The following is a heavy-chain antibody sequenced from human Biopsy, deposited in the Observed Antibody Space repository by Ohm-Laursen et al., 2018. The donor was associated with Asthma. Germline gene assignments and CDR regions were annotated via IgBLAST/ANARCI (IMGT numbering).Heavy chain of an antibody. CDR2: IIPMFGTT. J-gene: IGHJ6*02. Sequence: SSVTVSCKASGGTFSNYAISWVRQAPGQGLEWMGGIIPMFGTTNYAQKFQGRVTITADESTSTAYMELSSLRSDDTAVYYCASPTYCSGSSCINNYYYALDVWGQGTTVTVSS. CDR1: GGTFSNYA. CDR3: ASPTYCSGSSCINNYYYALDV. V-gene: IGHV1-69*01. D-gene: IGHD2-15*01.